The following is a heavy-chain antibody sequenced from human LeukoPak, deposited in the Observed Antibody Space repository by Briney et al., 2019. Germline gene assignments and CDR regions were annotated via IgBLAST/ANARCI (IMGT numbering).Heavy chain of an antibody. CDR3: VRDCRAIIVMDGFDY. V-gene: IGHV3-7*01. CDR1: GFSFSSYW. D-gene: IGHD3-22*01. CDR2: IKQDGSEK. Sequence: QPGGSLRLSCAASGFSFSSYWMSWVRQAPGKGLEWVANIKQDGSEKKYLDSVKGRFTISRDNAKNSLYLQMNNLRVEDTAVYYCVRDCRAIIVMDGFDYWGQGTLVTVSS. J-gene: IGHJ4*02.